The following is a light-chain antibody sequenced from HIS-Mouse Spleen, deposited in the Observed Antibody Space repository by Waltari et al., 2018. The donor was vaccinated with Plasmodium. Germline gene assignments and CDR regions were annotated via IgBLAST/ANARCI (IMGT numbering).Light chain of an antibody. CDR1: NIGSKH. V-gene: IGLV3-9*01. Sequence: SYELTQPLSVSVALGQTARITCGGNNIGSKHVHWYQPKPGQAPVLVIYRDSNRPSGIPERFSGSNSGNTATLTISRAQAGDEADYYCQVWDSSTVVFGGGTKLTVL. J-gene: IGLJ2*01. CDR3: QVWDSSTVV. CDR2: RDS.